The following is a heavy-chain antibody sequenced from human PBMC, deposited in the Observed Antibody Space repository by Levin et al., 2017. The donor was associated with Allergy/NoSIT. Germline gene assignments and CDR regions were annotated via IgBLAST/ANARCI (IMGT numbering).Heavy chain of an antibody. CDR3: ARDGEYSSGWTGDY. Sequence: SGGSLRLSCAASGFTVSSNYMSWVRQAPGKGLEWVSVIYSGGSTYYADSVKGRFTISRDNSKNTLYLQMNSLRAEDTAVYYCARDGEYSSGWTGDYWGQGTLVTVSS. CDR2: IYSGGST. V-gene: IGHV3-66*01. CDR1: GFTVSSNY. J-gene: IGHJ4*02. D-gene: IGHD6-19*01.